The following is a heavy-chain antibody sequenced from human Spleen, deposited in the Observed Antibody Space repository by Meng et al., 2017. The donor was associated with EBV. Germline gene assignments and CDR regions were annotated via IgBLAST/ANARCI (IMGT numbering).Heavy chain of an antibody. CDR2: IYHGGDT. D-gene: IGHD3-22*01. V-gene: IGHV4-4*02. Sequence: VRLRDSGPGLVTPSAPRSLPCAVSGGSISSSTWWTWVRQPPGKGLEWIGEIYHGGDTNYNPSLKSRVTISVDKSKNQFSLKVRSVTAADTAVYYCARRGVDYYDSSAWGWGQGALVTVSS. CDR3: ARRGVDYYDSSAWG. CDR1: GGSISSSTW. J-gene: IGHJ4*02.